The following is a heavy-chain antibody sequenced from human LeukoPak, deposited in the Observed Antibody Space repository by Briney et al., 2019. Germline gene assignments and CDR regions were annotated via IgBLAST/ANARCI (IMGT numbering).Heavy chain of an antibody. J-gene: IGHJ4*02. D-gene: IGHD3-3*01. CDR1: GFTFSSYA. CDR2: ISYDGSNK. V-gene: IGHV3-30-3*01. CDR3: ARDPVSTGLRTNSDF. Sequence: GRSLRLSCAASGFTFSSYAMHWVRQAPGKGLEWVAVISYDGSNKYYADSVKGRFTISRDNSKNTLYLQMNSLGPEDTAVYHCARDPVSTGLRTNSDFWGQGTQVTVSS.